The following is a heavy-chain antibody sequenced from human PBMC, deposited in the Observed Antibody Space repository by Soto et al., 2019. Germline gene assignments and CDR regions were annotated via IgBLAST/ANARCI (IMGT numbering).Heavy chain of an antibody. CDR3: AKDLADSGSYLAFDI. Sequence: GGSLRLSCVASGVTFSSYAMGWVRQPPGKGLEWVSGISGSGGSTYYPDSVRGRFTISRDNSKNTLYLQMNSLRAEDTAVYYCAKDLADSGSYLAFDIWGQGTVVTVSS. V-gene: IGHV3-23*01. CDR1: GVTFSSYA. D-gene: IGHD3-10*01. J-gene: IGHJ3*02. CDR2: ISGSGGST.